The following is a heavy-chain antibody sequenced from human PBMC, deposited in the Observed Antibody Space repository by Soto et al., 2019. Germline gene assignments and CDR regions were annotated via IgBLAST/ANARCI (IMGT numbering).Heavy chain of an antibody. CDR3: ARDHPSSSAPLFDYYYYYGMDV. Sequence: SQTLSLTCAISGDSVPSNSAAWNWIRQSPSRGLEWLGRTYYRSKWYNDYAVSVKSRITINPDTSKNQFSLQLNSVTPEDTAVYYCARDHPSSSAPLFDYYYYYGMDVWGQGTTVTVSS. V-gene: IGHV6-1*01. D-gene: IGHD6-6*01. CDR2: TYYRSKWYN. J-gene: IGHJ6*02. CDR1: GDSVPSNSAA.